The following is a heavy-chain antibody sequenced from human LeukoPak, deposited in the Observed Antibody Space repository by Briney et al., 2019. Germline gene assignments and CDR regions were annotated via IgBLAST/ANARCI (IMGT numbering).Heavy chain of an antibody. CDR1: GFTFSSYG. J-gene: IGHJ4*02. CDR2: IRDDGSNK. Sequence: GGSLRLSCAAPGFTFSSYGMHWVRQAPGKGLEWVAFIRDDGSNKLYADSVKGRFTISRDNSKNTLYLQMNSLRAEDTAVYYCAKTYSSSWYFDCWGRGTLVTVSS. CDR3: AKTYSSSWYFDC. V-gene: IGHV3-30*02. D-gene: IGHD6-13*01.